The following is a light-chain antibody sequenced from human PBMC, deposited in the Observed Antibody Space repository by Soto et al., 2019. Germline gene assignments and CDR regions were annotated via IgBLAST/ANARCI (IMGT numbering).Light chain of an antibody. J-gene: IGKJ2*01. CDR1: QSISNW. CDR2: KAS. Sequence: DIQMTQSPATLSASVGDRVTITCRASQSISNWLAWYQQKPGKAPKLLIYKASSLESGVPSRFSGGGSGTEFTLTISSLQPDDFSTYYCQQYDSHSYTFGQGTKLESK. V-gene: IGKV1-5*03. CDR3: QQYDSHSYT.